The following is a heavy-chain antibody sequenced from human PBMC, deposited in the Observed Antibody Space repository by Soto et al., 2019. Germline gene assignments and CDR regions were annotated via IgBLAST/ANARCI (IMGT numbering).Heavy chain of an antibody. CDR3: ARFSRQYGSGSYNDY. CDR2: ISSSSSYI. D-gene: IGHD3-10*01. V-gene: IGHV3-21*01. CDR1: GFTFSSYS. Sequence: GGSLRLSCAASGFTFSSYSMNWVRQAPGKGLEWVSSISSSSSYIYYADSVKGRFTISRDNAKNSLYLQMNSLRAEDTAVYYCARFSRQYGSGSYNDYWGQGTLVTVSS. J-gene: IGHJ4*02.